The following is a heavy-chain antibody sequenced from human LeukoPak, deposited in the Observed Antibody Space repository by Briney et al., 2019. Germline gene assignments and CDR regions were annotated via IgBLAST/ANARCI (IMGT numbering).Heavy chain of an antibody. D-gene: IGHD6-19*01. J-gene: IGHJ4*02. CDR1: GFTVSSNY. V-gene: IGHV3-53*01. CDR2: IYSGAGT. CDR3: ATRSSG. Sequence: GGSLRLSCAASGFTVSSNYMSWVRQAPGKGLEWVSVIYSGAGTYYADSVKGRFTISRDNSKNTLYLQMNSLRAEDTAVCYCATRSSGWGQGTLVTVSS.